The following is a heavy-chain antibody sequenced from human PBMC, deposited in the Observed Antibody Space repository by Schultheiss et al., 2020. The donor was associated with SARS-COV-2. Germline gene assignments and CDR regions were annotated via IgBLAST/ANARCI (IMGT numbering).Heavy chain of an antibody. V-gene: IGHV3-64D*06. Sequence: GGSLRLSCAASGFTISSYAMHWVRQAPGKGLEYVSAISSNGGSTYYADSVKGRFTISRDNSKNTLYLQMSSLRAEDTAVYYCVKAKSSSSWYVLPFDYWGQGTLVIVSS. CDR2: ISSNGGST. CDR1: GFTISSYA. D-gene: IGHD6-13*01. J-gene: IGHJ4*02. CDR3: VKAKSSSSWYVLPFDY.